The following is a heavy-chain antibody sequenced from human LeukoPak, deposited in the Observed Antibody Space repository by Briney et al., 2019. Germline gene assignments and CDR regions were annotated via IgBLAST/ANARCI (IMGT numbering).Heavy chain of an antibody. CDR3: ARDPEARTVVTPPFRSYGMDV. J-gene: IGHJ6*02. Sequence: GGSLRLSCAASGFTFSSYWMSWVRQAPGKGGEGVANIKQDGSEKYYVDSVKGRFTISRDNANNSLYLQMNSLRAEDTAVYYCARDPEARTVVTPPFRSYGMDVWGQGTTVTVSS. D-gene: IGHD4-23*01. CDR2: IKQDGSEK. CDR1: GFTFSSYW. V-gene: IGHV3-7*01.